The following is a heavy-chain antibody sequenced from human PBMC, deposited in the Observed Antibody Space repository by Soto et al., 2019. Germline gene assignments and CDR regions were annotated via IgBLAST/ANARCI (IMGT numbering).Heavy chain of an antibody. CDR3: AHIGSLWAVTASTEVNWFDP. Sequence: QITLKESGPTLVTPTQTLTLTCTFSGFSLSTSGAGVGWIRQPPGKALEWLALTYWDDDNRYSPSLKSRLTITKGPSRNQVVLTMTTMAPEDTATYYCAHIGSLWAVTASTEVNWFDPWGQGTLVTVSS. CDR1: GFSLSTSGAG. J-gene: IGHJ5*02. V-gene: IGHV2-5*02. CDR2: TYWDDDN. D-gene: IGHD2-21*02.